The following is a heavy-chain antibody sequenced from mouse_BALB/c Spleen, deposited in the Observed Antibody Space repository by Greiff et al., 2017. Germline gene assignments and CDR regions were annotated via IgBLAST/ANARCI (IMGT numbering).Heavy chain of an antibody. Sequence: VQLQQSGAELVRPGSSVKISCKASGYTFTSYDINWVKQRPGQGLEWIGWIYPGDGSTKYNEKFKGKATLTADKSSSTAYMQLSSLTSENSAVYFCARKTGPYAMDYWGQGTSVTVSS. J-gene: IGHJ4*01. D-gene: IGHD4-1*01. CDR3: ARKTGPYAMDY. V-gene: IGHV1S56*01. CDR2: IYPGDGST. CDR1: GYTFTSYD.